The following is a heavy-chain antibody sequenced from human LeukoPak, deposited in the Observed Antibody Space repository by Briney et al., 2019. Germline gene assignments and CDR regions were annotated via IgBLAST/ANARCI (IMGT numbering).Heavy chain of an antibody. CDR2: IYPSDSDT. J-gene: IGHJ4*02. Sequence: GESLKISCQGFGNNFANYWIGWVRQMPGKGLEWMGIIYPSDSDTGYSPSFQGQVTNLVDKSISTAYLQWSSLKASDTAMYYCAAAYTYGSHYFDYWGQGTLVTVSS. CDR1: GNNFANYW. CDR3: AAAYTYGSHYFDY. D-gene: IGHD5-18*01. V-gene: IGHV5-51*01.